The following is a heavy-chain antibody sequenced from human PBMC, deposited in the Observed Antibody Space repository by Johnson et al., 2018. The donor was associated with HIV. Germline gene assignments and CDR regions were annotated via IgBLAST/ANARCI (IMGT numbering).Heavy chain of an antibody. Sequence: VHLVESGGGVVQPGRSLRLSCAASGFTFDDYAMHWVRQAPGKGLEWVSGISWNSGSIAYADSVKGRFTISRDNAKNSLYVQMNSLRAEDTAVYYCAEAGMYMPHDAPDIGGQGTMVTVSS. CDR3: AEAGMYMPHDAPDI. V-gene: IGHV3-9*01. D-gene: IGHD2-2*01. CDR1: GFTFDDYA. CDR2: ISWNSGSI. J-gene: IGHJ3*02.